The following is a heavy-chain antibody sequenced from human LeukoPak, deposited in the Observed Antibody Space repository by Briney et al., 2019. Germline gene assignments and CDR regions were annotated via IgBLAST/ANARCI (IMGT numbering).Heavy chain of an antibody. D-gene: IGHD2-2*02. CDR2: IDCDDDK. CDR3: ARGSNRGTSCYNAVDY. CDR1: GFSLSTSGMY. Sequence: SGPALVKPTQTLTLTCTFSGFSLSTSGMYVSWIRQPPGKALEWLARIDCDDDKYYTTSLKTRPTISKDTSKNQVVLTMTNMDPVAPATYYCARGSNRGTSCYNAVDYWGQGTLVTVSS. J-gene: IGHJ4*02. V-gene: IGHV2-70*11.